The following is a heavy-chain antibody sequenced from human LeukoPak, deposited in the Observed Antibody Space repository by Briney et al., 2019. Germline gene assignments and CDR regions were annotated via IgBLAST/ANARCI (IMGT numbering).Heavy chain of an antibody. D-gene: IGHD3-9*01. CDR3: AKAEGYDILTGLDY. CDR2: IGASGGST. J-gene: IGHJ4*02. V-gene: IGHV3-23*01. Sequence: GGSLRLSCATFGFTFSSYAMSWVRQAPGKGLEWVSGIGASGGSTYYADSVKGRFTISRDNSKNTLYLQMNSLRTEDTAVYYCAKAEGYDILTGLDYWGQGTLVTVSS. CDR1: GFTFSSYA.